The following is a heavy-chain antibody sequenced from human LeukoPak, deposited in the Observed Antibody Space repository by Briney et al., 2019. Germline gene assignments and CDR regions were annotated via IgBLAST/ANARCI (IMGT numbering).Heavy chain of an antibody. J-gene: IGHJ4*02. CDR3: ARSCGGGDCYCFDY. Sequence: PGRSLRLSCAAPGFTFSSYAMHWVRQAPGKGLEWVAVISYDGSNKYYADSVKGRFTISRDNSKNTLYLQMNSLRAEDTAVYYCARSCGGGDCYCFDYWGQGTLVTVSS. CDR2: ISYDGSNK. D-gene: IGHD2-21*02. CDR1: GFTFSSYA. V-gene: IGHV3-30*04.